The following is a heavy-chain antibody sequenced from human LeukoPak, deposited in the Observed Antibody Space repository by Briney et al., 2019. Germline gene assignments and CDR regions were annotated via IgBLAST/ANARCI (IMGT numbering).Heavy chain of an antibody. CDR2: IYTSGST. J-gene: IGHJ2*01. Sequence: PSETLSLTCTVSGGSISSSSYYWSWIRQPAGKGLEWIGRIYTSGSTNYNPSLKSRVTMSVDTSKNQFSLKLSSVTAADTAVYYCARQDIVVVPAASPTSDSRYFDLWGRGTLVTVSS. D-gene: IGHD2-2*01. CDR1: GGSISSSSYY. V-gene: IGHV4-61*02. CDR3: ARQDIVVVPAASPTSDSRYFDL.